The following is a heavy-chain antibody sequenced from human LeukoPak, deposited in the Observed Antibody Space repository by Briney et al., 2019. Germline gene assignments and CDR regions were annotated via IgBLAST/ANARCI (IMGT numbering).Heavy chain of an antibody. V-gene: IGHV3-23*01. D-gene: IGHD2-15*01. J-gene: IGHJ5*02. CDR3: VRDKGRSPGYWLDP. Sequence: GGSLRLSCAASGFTFSSYGIHWVRQAPGKGLEWVAAITGSSGDTYYTDSVKGRFTISRDNSRNTVYLQMNSLRAEDTALYYCVRDKGRSPGYWLDPWGHGTLVTVSS. CDR2: ITGSSGDT. CDR1: GFTFSSYG.